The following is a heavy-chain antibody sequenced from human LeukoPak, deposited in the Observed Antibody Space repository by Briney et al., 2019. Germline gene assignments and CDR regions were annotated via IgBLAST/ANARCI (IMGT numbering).Heavy chain of an antibody. Sequence: PGGSLRLSCAASRFTASSNHMNWVRQAPGKGLEWVSVIYSDGSTQYADSVKGRFTITRDNYKNTLYLQMNSLRDEDTAMYYCARRYQVSWYFDLWGRGTLVTDSS. D-gene: IGHD2-15*01. CDR3: ARRYQVSWYFDL. J-gene: IGHJ2*01. CDR2: IYSDGST. V-gene: IGHV3-66*01. CDR1: RFTASSNH.